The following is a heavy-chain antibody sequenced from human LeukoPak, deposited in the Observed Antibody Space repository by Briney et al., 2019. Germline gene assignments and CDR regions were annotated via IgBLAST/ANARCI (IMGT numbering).Heavy chain of an antibody. Sequence: ASVKVSCKASGYTFTSYYMHWVRQAPGQGLEWMGIINPSGGSTSYAQKFQGRVTMTRDTSTSTVYMELSSLRSEDTAVYYCARAPTKGQLPYHLLDYWGQGTLVTVSS. D-gene: IGHD2-2*02. CDR1: GYTFTSYY. J-gene: IGHJ4*02. CDR3: ARAPTKGQLPYHLLDY. V-gene: IGHV1-46*01. CDR2: INPSGGST.